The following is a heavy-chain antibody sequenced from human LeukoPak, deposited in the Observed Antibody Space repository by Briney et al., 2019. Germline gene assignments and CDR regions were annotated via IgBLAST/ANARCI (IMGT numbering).Heavy chain of an antibody. V-gene: IGHV1-69*06. Sequence: SVRVSCKASGGTFSSYAISWVRQAPGQGLEWMGGIIPIFGTANYAQKFQGRVTITADKSTSTAYMELSSLRSEDTAVYYCASSLAAAGLYYFDYWGQGTLVTVSS. CDR2: IIPIFGTA. CDR1: GGTFSSYA. D-gene: IGHD6-13*01. J-gene: IGHJ4*02. CDR3: ASSLAAAGLYYFDY.